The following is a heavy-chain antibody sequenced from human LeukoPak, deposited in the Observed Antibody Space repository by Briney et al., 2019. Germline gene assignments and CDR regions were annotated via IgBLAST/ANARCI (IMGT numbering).Heavy chain of an antibody. D-gene: IGHD4-23*01. CDR2: TSSSGSTI. Sequence: GGSLRLSCAASGLTFSDYYMSWIRQAPGRGLEWVSYTSSSGSTIYYADSVKGRFTISRDNAKNSLYLQMNSLRAEDTAVYYCARDLPHDYGGNSAPWGQGTLVTVSS. V-gene: IGHV3-11*01. CDR1: GLTFSDYY. J-gene: IGHJ5*02. CDR3: ARDLPHDYGGNSAP.